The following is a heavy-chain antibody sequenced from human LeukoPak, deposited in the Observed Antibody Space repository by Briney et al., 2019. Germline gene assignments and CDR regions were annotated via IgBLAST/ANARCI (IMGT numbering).Heavy chain of an antibody. CDR3: ARDGRITMLRRDHFDY. CDR1: GFTVSSNY. J-gene: IGHJ4*02. D-gene: IGHD3-10*01. V-gene: IGHV3-66*01. Sequence: PGGSLRLSCAASGFTVSSNYMSWVRQAPGKGLEWVSVIYSGGSTYYADSVKGRFTISRDNSKNTLYLQMNSLRAEDTAVYYCARDGRITMLRRDHFDYWGQGTLVTVSS. CDR2: IYSGGST.